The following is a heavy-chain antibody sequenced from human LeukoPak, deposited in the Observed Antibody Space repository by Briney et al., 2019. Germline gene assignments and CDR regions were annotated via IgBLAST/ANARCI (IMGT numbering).Heavy chain of an antibody. CDR2: INPSGGST. J-gene: IGHJ6*03. CDR1: GYTFTSYY. D-gene: IGHD1-26*01. Sequence: ASVKVSCKASGYTFTSYYMHWVRQAPGQGLEWMGIINPSGGSTSYAQKFQGRVTMTRDMSTSTVYMELSSLRSEDTAVYYCARDTNEYSGSYSGRYYYYMDVWGKGTTVTVSS. V-gene: IGHV1-46*01. CDR3: ARDTNEYSGSYSGRYYYYMDV.